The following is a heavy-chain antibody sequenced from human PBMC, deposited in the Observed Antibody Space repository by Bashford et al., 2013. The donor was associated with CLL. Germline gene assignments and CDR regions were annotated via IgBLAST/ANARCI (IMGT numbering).Heavy chain of an antibody. J-gene: IGHJ4*02. D-gene: IGHD2-15*01. CDR1: GYTFSIFG. CDR2: ISPYNGNS. Sequence: ASVKVSCKTSGYTFSIFGISWVRQAPGQGLEWMGWISPYNGNSHYAQKFQDRVTMTTDTSTTTAYLELRSLRSDDTAVYYCARAYCSGDSCRFDYWGQGTLVTVSS. CDR3: ARAYCSGDSCRFDY. V-gene: IGHV1-18*01.